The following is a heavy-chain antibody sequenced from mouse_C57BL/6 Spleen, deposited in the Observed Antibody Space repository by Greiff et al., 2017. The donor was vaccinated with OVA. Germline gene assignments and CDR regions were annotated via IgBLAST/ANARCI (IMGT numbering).Heavy chain of an antibody. D-gene: IGHD1-1*01. CDR1: GFTFSDYG. V-gene: IGHV5-17*01. Sequence: DVMLVESGGGLVKPGGSLKLSCAASGFTFSDYGMHWVRQAPEQGLEWVAYISSGSSTIYYADTVKGRFTISRDNAKNTLFLQMTSLRSEDTATYYCARYFITTVVAPDYWGQGTTLTVSS. CDR2: ISSGSSTI. J-gene: IGHJ2*01. CDR3: ARYFITTVVAPDY.